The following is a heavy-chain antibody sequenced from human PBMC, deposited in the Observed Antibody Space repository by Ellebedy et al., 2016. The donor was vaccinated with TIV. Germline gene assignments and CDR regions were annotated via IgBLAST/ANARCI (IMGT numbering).Heavy chain of an antibody. CDR1: GFTFSNYA. D-gene: IGHD5-12*01. CDR2: LSGSGGNT. CDR3: ALSSGHDSKDIYYYYMDV. J-gene: IGHJ6*03. Sequence: GGSLRLSXAASGFTFSNYAMTWVRQAPGKGLEWVSTLSGSGGNTFYADSVQGRFTISRDKSKKTLYLQMNSLRVEDTALYYCALSSGHDSKDIYYYYMDVWGIGTTVTVSS. V-gene: IGHV3-23*01.